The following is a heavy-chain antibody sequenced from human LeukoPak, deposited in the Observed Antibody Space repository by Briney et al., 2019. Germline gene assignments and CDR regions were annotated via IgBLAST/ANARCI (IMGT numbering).Heavy chain of an antibody. Sequence: GGSLRLSCAASGFTFSSYAMSWVRQAPGKGLEWVSAISGSGGSTYYADSVKGRFTISRDNSKNTLYLQMNSLRAEDTAVYYCASLGYSYGYALQHWGQGTLVTVSS. CDR2: ISGSGGST. D-gene: IGHD5-18*01. V-gene: IGHV3-23*01. CDR1: GFTFSSYA. CDR3: ASLGYSYGYALQH. J-gene: IGHJ1*01.